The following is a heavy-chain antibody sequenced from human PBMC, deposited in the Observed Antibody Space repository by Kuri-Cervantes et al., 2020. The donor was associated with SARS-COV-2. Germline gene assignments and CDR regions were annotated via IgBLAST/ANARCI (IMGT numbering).Heavy chain of an antibody. CDR1: GYTFTSYD. J-gene: IGHJ3*02. D-gene: IGHD2-2*01. Sequence: ASVKVSCKASGYTFTSYDINWVRQATGQGLEWMGWMNPNSGNTGYAQKFQGRVTITRNTSISTAYMELSSLRPEDTAVYYCARWTLGYCSSTSCQLDIWGQGTMVTVSS. CDR3: ARWTLGYCSSTSCQLDI. CDR2: MNPNSGNT. V-gene: IGHV1-8*03.